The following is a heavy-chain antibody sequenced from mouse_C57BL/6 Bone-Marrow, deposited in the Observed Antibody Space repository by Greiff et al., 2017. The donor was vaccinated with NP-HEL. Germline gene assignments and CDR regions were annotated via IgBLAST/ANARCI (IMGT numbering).Heavy chain of an antibody. Sequence: EVMLVESGGGLVKPGGSLKLSCAASGFTFSDYGMHWVRQAPEKGLEWVAYISSGSSTIDYADTVKGRFTISRDNAKNTLFLQMTSLRSEDTAMYYCARQLRLRPWFAYWGQGTLVTVSA. CDR2: ISSGSSTI. V-gene: IGHV5-17*01. J-gene: IGHJ3*01. CDR1: GFTFSDYG. CDR3: ARQLRLRPWFAY. D-gene: IGHD3-2*02.